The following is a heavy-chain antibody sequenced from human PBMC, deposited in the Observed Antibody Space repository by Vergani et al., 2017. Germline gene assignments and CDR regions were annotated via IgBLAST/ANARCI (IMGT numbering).Heavy chain of an antibody. J-gene: IGHJ6*03. Sequence: EVQLVESGGGLVKPGGSLRLSCAASGFTFSNAWMSWVRQAPGKGLEWVSSISSSSSYIYYADSVKGRFTISRDNAKNSLYLQMNSLRAEDTAVYYCARDLSTTVTTTDYYYYMDVWGKGTTVTVSS. CDR2: ISSSSSYI. CDR1: GFTFSNAW. D-gene: IGHD4-17*01. V-gene: IGHV3-21*01. CDR3: ARDLSTTVTTTDYYYYMDV.